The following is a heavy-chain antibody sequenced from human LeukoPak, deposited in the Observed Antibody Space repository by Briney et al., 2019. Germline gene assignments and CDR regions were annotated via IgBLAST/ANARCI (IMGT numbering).Heavy chain of an antibody. CDR2: ISTYNGNT. J-gene: IGHJ4*02. CDR3: ARSLGMGATLDY. Sequence: ASVKVSCKASGYTFTNYGISWVRQAPGQGLEWMGWISTYNGNTKYAQNLQGRVTMTTDTSASTVYMELSSLRSEDMAVYFCARSLGMGATLDYWGRGTLVTVSS. V-gene: IGHV1-18*03. D-gene: IGHD1-26*01. CDR1: GYTFTNYG.